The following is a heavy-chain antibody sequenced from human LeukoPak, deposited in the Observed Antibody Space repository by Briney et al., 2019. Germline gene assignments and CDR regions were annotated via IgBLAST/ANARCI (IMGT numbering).Heavy chain of an antibody. CDR1: GLTFSSSW. D-gene: IGHD1-26*01. J-gene: IGHJ5*02. CDR3: ARYSGSFPGWLDT. Sequence: PGGSLRLSCVASGLTFSSSWMNWIRQAPGKGPEWLANINPAGTQKDYVDSVKGRFTISRDNAQDSVFLKMNNLRAEDTAVFYCARYSGSFPGWLDTWGPGTLVTVSS. CDR2: INPAGTQK. V-gene: IGHV3-7*01.